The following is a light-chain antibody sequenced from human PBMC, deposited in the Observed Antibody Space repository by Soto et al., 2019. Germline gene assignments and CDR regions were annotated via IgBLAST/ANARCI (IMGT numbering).Light chain of an antibody. CDR1: QSVSSSY. J-gene: IGKJ4*01. CDR3: QHYRTS. Sequence: EIVLTQSPGTLSLSPGERATLSCRASQSVSSSYWAWYQQKPGQAPRQLIYGASSRATGIPDRFSGSGSGTDFTLTSTRLEPEDFAVYYCQHYRTSFGGVTRVEIK. CDR2: GAS. V-gene: IGKV3-20*01.